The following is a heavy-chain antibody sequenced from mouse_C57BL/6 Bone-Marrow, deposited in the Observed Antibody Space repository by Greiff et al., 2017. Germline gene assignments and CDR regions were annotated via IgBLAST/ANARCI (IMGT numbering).Heavy chain of an antibody. CDR2: IDPENGDT. D-gene: IGHD2-5*01. CDR3: TNSNYVFDY. V-gene: IGHV14-4*01. J-gene: IGHJ2*01. Sequence: EVPLQQSGAELVRPGASVKLSCTASGFNIKDDYMHWVKQRPEQGLEWIGWIDPENGDTEYASKFQGKATITADTSSNTAYLQLSSLTSEDTAVYYCTNSNYVFDYWGQGTTLTVSS. CDR1: GFNIKDDY.